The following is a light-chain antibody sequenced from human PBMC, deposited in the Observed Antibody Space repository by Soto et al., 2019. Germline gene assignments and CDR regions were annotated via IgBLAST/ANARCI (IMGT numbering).Light chain of an antibody. V-gene: IGKV3-11*01. CDR2: DTS. CDR3: QQRTNWRIT. CDR1: QSVSSS. Sequence: EIVLTQSPATLSLSPGERATLSCRASQSVSSSLAWYQQKPGQSPRLLIYDTSNRATGIPARFSGSGSGTDFTLTISCLEPEDFAVYYCQQRTNWRITFGQGTRLDIK. J-gene: IGKJ5*01.